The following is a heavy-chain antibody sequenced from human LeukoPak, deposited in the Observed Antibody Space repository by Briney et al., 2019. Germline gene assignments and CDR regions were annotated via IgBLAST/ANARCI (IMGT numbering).Heavy chain of an antibody. Sequence: GASVKVSCKASGYTFTSYYMHWVRQAPGQGLEWMGIINPSGGSTSYVQKFQGRVTMTRDTSTSTVYMELSSLRSEDTAVYYCARDHGSYDGSFLAFDIWGQGTMVTVSS. CDR2: INPSGGST. V-gene: IGHV1-46*01. CDR3: ARDHGSYDGSFLAFDI. J-gene: IGHJ3*02. D-gene: IGHD1-26*01. CDR1: GYTFTSYY.